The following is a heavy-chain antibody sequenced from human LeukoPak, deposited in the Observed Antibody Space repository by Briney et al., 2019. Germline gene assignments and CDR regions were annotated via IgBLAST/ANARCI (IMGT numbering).Heavy chain of an antibody. J-gene: IGHJ4*02. D-gene: IGHD5-24*01. V-gene: IGHV3-48*03. CDR2: ISSSGSTI. Sequence: GGSLRLSCAAPGFTFSSYEMNWVPQAPGKGLEWVSYISSSGSTIYYADSVKGRFTISRDNAKNSLYLQMNSLRAEDTAVYYCARDPRATVDYWGQGTLVTVSS. CDR1: GFTFSSYE. CDR3: ARDPRATVDY.